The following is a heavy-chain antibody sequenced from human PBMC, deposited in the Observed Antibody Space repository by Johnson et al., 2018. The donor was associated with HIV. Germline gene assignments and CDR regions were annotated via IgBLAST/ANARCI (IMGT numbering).Heavy chain of an antibody. CDR3: AKNNQVWGLLPVDAFDI. Sequence: QVQLVESGGGVVQPGRSLRLSCSASGFTFSNYGMQWVRQAPGKWLEWVAVISYDGDNEYYADSVKGRFTISRDNSKNTLYLQVNSLRPEDTAVYYCAKNNQVWGLLPVDAFDIWGQGTLITVSS. D-gene: IGHD1-26*01. V-gene: IGHV3-30*18. J-gene: IGHJ3*02. CDR1: GFTFSNYG. CDR2: ISYDGDNE.